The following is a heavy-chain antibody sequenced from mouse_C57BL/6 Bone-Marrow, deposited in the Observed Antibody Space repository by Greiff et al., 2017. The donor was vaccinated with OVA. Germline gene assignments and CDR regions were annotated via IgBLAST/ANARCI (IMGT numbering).Heavy chain of an antibody. CDR2: IYPGDGDT. V-gene: IGHV1-80*01. D-gene: IGHD1-1*01. Sequence: QVQLQQSGAELVKPGASVKISCKASGYAFSSYWMNWVKQRPGKGLEWIGQIYPGDGDTNYNGKFKGKATLTVDTSSSTAYMQLSSLTSEDSAVYYCARPPYGSVYYFDDWGQGTTLTVSS. CDR3: ARPPYGSVYYFDD. J-gene: IGHJ2*01. CDR1: GYAFSSYW.